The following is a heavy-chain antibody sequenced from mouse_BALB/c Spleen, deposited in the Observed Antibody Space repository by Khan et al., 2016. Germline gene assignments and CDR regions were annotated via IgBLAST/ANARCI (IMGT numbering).Heavy chain of an antibody. CDR2: IYPGDGDT. D-gene: IGHD1-1*01. V-gene: IGHV1-87*01. Sequence: QVQLKQSGAELARPGASVKLSCKASGYTFTSYWMQWVKQRPGQGLEWIGAIYPGDGDTRYTQKFKGKATLTEDKSSSTAYMQLSSLASEDSAVYYCECYDGSSYDYCDYWGQGTTLTVSS. CDR3: ECYDGSSYDYCDY. J-gene: IGHJ2*01. CDR1: GYTFTSYW.